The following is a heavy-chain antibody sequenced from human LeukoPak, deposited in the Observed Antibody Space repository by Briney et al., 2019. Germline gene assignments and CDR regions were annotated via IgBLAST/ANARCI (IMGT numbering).Heavy chain of an antibody. CDR2: INYSGST. CDR3: ASYSGSAGKGYCDY. Sequence: SETLSLTCTVSGGSISSSSYYWGWIRQPPGKGLEWIGSINYSGSTYYNPSLKSRVTISVDTSKNQFSLNLISVTAADTALYYCASYSGSAGKGYCDYWGQGTPVTVSS. D-gene: IGHD1-26*01. CDR1: GGSISSSSYY. J-gene: IGHJ4*02. V-gene: IGHV4-39*07.